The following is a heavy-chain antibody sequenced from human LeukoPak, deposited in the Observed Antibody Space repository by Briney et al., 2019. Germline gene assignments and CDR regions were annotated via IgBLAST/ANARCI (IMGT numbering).Heavy chain of an antibody. J-gene: IGHJ4*02. Sequence: GGSLRLSCAASGFTVNSNYMSWVRQAPGKGLEWVSVIYNGGSTYYADSVKGRFTISRDNSKNTLYLQMNSLRAEDTAVYYCAREMATTTSFDYWGQGTLVTVSS. CDR2: IYNGGST. CDR1: GFTVNSNY. V-gene: IGHV3-53*01. D-gene: IGHD5-24*01. CDR3: AREMATTTSFDY.